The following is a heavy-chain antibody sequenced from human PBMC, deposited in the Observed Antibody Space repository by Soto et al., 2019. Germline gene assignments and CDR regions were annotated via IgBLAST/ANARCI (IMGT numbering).Heavy chain of an antibody. J-gene: IGHJ3*02. D-gene: IGHD1-7*01. CDR1: GFTFSSHC. Sequence: EVQLVESGGGLVQPGGSVRLSCASSGFTFSSHCMHWVRQVPGKGLVWVSRITSDGSSTNYADSVKGRFTISRDNAKNTLYLQMNSLRAEDTDVYYCVSVTTGTTWYAFDSWGQGTMVTVSS. CDR3: VSVTTGTTWYAFDS. V-gene: IGHV3-74*01. CDR2: ITSDGSST.